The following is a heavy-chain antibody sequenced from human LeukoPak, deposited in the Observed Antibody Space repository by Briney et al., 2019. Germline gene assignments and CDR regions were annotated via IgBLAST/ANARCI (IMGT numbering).Heavy chain of an antibody. CDR2: ISNDGGGT. D-gene: IGHD3-22*01. CDR1: GFIFNNYG. CDR3: AKGSSGYFVDL. J-gene: IGHJ5*02. Sequence: GGSLRLSCAASGFIFNNYGLIWVRQAPGKGPEWVSAISNDGGGTNYADFVKGRFTNSRDNSKNTLFLQMNSLRAEDTALYYCAKGSSGYFVDLWGQGTLVTVSS. V-gene: IGHV3-23*01.